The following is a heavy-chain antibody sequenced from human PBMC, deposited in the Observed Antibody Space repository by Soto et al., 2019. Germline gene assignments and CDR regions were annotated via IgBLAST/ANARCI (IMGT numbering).Heavy chain of an antibody. Sequence: SETLSLTCTVSGGSISSCYWSWIRQPPGKGLEWIGYIYYSGSTNYNPSLKSRVTISVDTSKNQFSLKLSSVTAADTAVYYCARAAVAVAGFPFDYWGQGTLVTVSS. V-gene: IGHV4-59*01. J-gene: IGHJ4*02. D-gene: IGHD6-19*01. CDR3: ARAAVAVAGFPFDY. CDR1: GGSISSCY. CDR2: IYYSGST.